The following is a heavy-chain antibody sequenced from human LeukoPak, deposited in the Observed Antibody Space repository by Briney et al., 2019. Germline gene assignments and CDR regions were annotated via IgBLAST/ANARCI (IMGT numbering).Heavy chain of an antibody. V-gene: IGHV3-13*01. D-gene: IGHD3-16*02. Sequence: GESLRLSCVASGFSVSIFDMYWVRQAAGGGLEWVAAVGTNHDTLYLGSVKGRFTISRENAKNSLSLEMSYLTVEDTAVYYCTREWRGIASHYSGMDVWGQGTAVIVSS. CDR2: VGTNHDT. CDR1: GFSVSIFD. CDR3: TREWRGIASHYSGMDV. J-gene: IGHJ6*02.